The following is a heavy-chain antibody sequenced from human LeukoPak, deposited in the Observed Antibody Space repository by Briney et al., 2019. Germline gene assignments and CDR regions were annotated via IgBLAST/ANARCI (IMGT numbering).Heavy chain of an antibody. J-gene: IGHJ4*02. V-gene: IGHV4-59*08. CDR2: IYYSGST. CDR3: ARHRYCTSTSCTFYFDS. Sequence: PSETLSLTCTVSGGSISSYYWSWIRQPPGKGLEWIGYIYYSGSTNYNPSLKSRVTISIDTSKNQFSLKLTSVTAADTAVYYCARHRYCTSTSCTFYFDSWGQGRLVTVSS. D-gene: IGHD2-2*01. CDR1: GGSISSYY.